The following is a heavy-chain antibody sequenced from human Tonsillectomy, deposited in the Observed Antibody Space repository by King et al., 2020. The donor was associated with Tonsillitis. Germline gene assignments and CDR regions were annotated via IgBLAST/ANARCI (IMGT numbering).Heavy chain of an antibody. Sequence: PLQESGPGLVKPSQTLSLTCTVSGGSISSGIYYWSWIRQPAGKRLEWIGRIYTSGRTNYNPSLKSRVTMSVDTSKNQFSLKLTSVTAADTAVYYCARTTGWDYHLFDYWGQGTLVTVSS. V-gene: IGHV4-61*02. D-gene: IGHD1-7*01. CDR3: ARTTGWDYHLFDY. J-gene: IGHJ4*02. CDR2: IYTSGRT. CDR1: GGSISSGIYY.